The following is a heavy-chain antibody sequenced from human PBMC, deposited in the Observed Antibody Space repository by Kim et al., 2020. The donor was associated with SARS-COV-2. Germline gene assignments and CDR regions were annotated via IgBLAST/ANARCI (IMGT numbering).Heavy chain of an antibody. Sequence: GGSLRLSCAASGFPFSNSEHWVRQAPGKGLEWVAIVSYDGNRRSYSDPVNGRFIVSRDNSKKTAYLEMNRLSIDDAAVYFCARGLSGTGFDYWGQGTQVIVSS. CDR3: ARGLSGTGFDY. D-gene: IGHD1-1*01. CDR1: GFPFSNS. J-gene: IGHJ4*02. CDR2: VSYDGNRR. V-gene: IGHV3-30-3*01.